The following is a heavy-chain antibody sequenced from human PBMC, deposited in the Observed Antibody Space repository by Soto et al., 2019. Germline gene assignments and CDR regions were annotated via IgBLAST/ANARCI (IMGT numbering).Heavy chain of an antibody. J-gene: IGHJ5*02. Sequence: QVQLVQSGAEVKKPGSSVKVSCKASGGTFSSYAISWVRQAPGQGLEWMGGIIPIFGTANYAQKFQGRVTITADKSTSTAYMEVSSLRSEDTAVYYCARDLTQDLQYSSGWYLWFDPWGQGTLVTVSS. D-gene: IGHD6-19*01. CDR1: GGTFSSYA. V-gene: IGHV1-69*06. CDR3: ARDLTQDLQYSSGWYLWFDP. CDR2: IIPIFGTA.